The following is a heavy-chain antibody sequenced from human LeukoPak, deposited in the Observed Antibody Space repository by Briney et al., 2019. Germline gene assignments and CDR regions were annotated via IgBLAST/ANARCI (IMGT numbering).Heavy chain of an antibody. CDR2: ITDST. Sequence: GGSLRLSCAASGFTFSSYAMTWVRQAPGKGLEWVSAITDSTHFADSVKGRFTISRDSSKNTVYLQMNSLRAEDTAVYYCARYCSGGRCYSGLDPWGQGALVTVSS. D-gene: IGHD2-15*01. J-gene: IGHJ5*02. V-gene: IGHV3-23*01. CDR3: ARYCSGGRCYSGLDP. CDR1: GFTFSSYA.